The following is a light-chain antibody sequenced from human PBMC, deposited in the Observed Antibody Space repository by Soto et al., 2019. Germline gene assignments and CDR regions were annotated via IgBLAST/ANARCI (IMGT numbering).Light chain of an antibody. CDR1: SGHSSYA. V-gene: IGLV4-69*01. Sequence: QLVLTQSPSASASLGASVKLTCTLSSGHSSYAIAWHQQQPEKGPRYLMKLNTDGSHSKGDGIPDRFSGSSSGAERYLTISSLEFEDETDYYCQTWGTGIVVFGGGTQLTVL. CDR3: QTWGTGIVV. J-gene: IGLJ2*01. CDR2: LNTDGSH.